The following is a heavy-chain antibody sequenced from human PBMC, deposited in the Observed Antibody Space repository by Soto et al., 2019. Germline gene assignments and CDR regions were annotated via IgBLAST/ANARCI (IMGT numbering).Heavy chain of an antibody. J-gene: IGHJ6*02. Sequence: GGSLRLSCAASGVTVSSNYMSWVRQAPGKGLEWVSIIYSGGSTYYADSVKGRFTISRDNAKNSLYLQMNSLRAEDTAVYYCARADSGYAHGYYYYGMDVWGQGTTVTVSS. V-gene: IGHV3-53*01. D-gene: IGHD5-12*01. CDR1: GVTVSSNY. CDR3: ARADSGYAHGYYYYGMDV. CDR2: IYSGGST.